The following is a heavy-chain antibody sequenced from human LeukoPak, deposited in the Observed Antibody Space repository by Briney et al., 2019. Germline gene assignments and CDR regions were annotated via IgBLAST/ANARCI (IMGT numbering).Heavy chain of an antibody. D-gene: IGHD3-22*01. V-gene: IGHV3-48*03. CDR3: ASLLRSSGYYY. CDR1: GFTLSSYE. Sequence: GGSLRLSYAASGFTLSSYEMNWVRQAPGKGLEWVSYISSSGVTIYYADSVKGRFTVSRDNAKNSLYLQMNSLRGEDTAVYYCASLLRSSGYYYWGQGTLVTVSS. CDR2: ISSSGVTI. J-gene: IGHJ4*02.